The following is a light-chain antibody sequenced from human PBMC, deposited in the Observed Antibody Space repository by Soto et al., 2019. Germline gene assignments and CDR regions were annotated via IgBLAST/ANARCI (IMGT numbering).Light chain of an antibody. Sequence: QSVLTQPASLSGSPGQSITISCTGTSSDIGHYDYASWYQQHPGKAPKLMIYHVTYRPSGVSNRYSGSKSGNSASLTISGLQADDEADYYCCSLTTSHTYVFGSGTKVTVL. CDR3: CSLTTSHTYV. CDR1: SSDIGHYDY. V-gene: IGLV2-14*03. CDR2: HVT. J-gene: IGLJ1*01.